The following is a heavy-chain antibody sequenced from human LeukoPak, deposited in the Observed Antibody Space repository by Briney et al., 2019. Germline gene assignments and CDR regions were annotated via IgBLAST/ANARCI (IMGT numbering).Heavy chain of an antibody. J-gene: IGHJ4*02. V-gene: IGHV4-59*01. CDR2: VYHSGSI. Sequence: PSETLSLTCTVSGGSLSSYSWNWIRQSPAKGLEWIGRVYHSGSINYNPSLKSRVTISVDTSKNQFSLNLSSVTAADSAVYYCVSSYGGYVLDYWGQGTLVIVSS. D-gene: IGHD5-12*01. CDR3: VSSYGGYVLDY. CDR1: GGSLSSYS.